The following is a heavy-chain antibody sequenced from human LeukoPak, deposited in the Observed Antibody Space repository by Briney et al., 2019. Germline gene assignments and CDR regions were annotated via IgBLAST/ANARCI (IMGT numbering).Heavy chain of an antibody. CDR1: GVSISNVNYY. D-gene: IGHD3-16*01. CDR2: ISYSGST. Sequence: SETLSLTCTVSGVSISNVNYYWGWIRQPPGKGLEYIGSISYSGSTNYNPSLKSRVTISVDTSKNQFSLRLNSVTAADTAVYYCARDAQGEPWGQGILVTVSS. V-gene: IGHV4-39*07. CDR3: ARDAQGEP. J-gene: IGHJ1*01.